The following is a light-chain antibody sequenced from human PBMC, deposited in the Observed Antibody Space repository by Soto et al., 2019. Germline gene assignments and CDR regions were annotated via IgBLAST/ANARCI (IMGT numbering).Light chain of an antibody. J-gene: IGKJ5*01. CDR1: QDISVY. V-gene: IGKV1-27*01. CDR2: SAS. CDR3: QKFHTAPHT. Sequence: DIQMTQSPSSLSASVGDRVTITCRASQDISVYLAWYQQKPGKVPKLLIYSASTLQSGVPSRFSGSGSGTDFTLTISSLQPEDVATYYCQKFHTAPHTFGQGTRLEIK.